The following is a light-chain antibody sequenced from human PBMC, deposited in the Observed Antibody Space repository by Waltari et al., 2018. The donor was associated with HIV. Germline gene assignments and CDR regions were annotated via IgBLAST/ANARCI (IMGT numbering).Light chain of an antibody. J-gene: IGLJ2*01. CDR2: RDS. V-gene: IGLV3-9*01. CDR1: NIGSKN. Sequence: SYELTQPLSVSVALGQTARITCGGNNIGSKNLHWDQKKPGHAPVLVISRDSNRPPGSPGRFSGSNSGNTATLTISRAQAGDEADYYCQVWDSSTVVFGGGTKLTVL. CDR3: QVWDSSTVV.